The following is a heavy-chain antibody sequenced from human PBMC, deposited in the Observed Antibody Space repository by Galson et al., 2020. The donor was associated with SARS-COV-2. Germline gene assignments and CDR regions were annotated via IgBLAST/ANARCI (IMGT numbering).Heavy chain of an antibody. Sequence: SETLSLTCTVSGGSISSGGYYWSWIRQHPGKGLEWIGYIYYSGSTYYNPSLKSRVTISVDTSKNQFSLKLSSVTAADTAVYYCARSGSRLGYCSSTSCSTQFDYWGQGTLVTVSS. J-gene: IGHJ4*02. CDR2: IYYSGST. CDR3: ARSGSRLGYCSSTSCSTQFDY. CDR1: GGSISSGGYY. V-gene: IGHV4-31*03. D-gene: IGHD2-2*01.